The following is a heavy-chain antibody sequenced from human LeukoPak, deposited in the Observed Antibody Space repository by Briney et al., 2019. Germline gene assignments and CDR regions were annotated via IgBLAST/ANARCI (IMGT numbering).Heavy chain of an antibody. CDR1: GFTFTGYY. J-gene: IGHJ4*02. D-gene: IGHD3-10*01. CDR2: INPNSGGT. V-gene: IGHV1-2*06. Sequence: ASVKVSCKASGFTFTGYYMHWVRQAPGQGLEWMGRINPNSGGTNYAQKFQGRVTMTRDTSISTAYMELSRLRSDDTALYYCARAQGGSYSVDYWGQGTLVTVSS. CDR3: ARAQGGSYSVDY.